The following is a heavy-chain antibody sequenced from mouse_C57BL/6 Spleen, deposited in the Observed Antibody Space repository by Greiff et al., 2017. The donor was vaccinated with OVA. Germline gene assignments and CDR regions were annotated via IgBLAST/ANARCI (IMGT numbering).Heavy chain of an antibody. CDR2: ISSGGDYI. Sequence: EVKLMESGEGLVKPGGSLKLSCAASGFTFSSYAMSWVRQTPEKRLEWVAYISSGGDYIYYADTVKGRFTISRDNARNTLYLQMSSLKSEDTAMYYCTRTLITTVYFDYWGQGTTLTVSS. V-gene: IGHV5-9-1*02. J-gene: IGHJ2*01. D-gene: IGHD1-1*01. CDR3: TRTLITTVYFDY. CDR1: GFTFSSYA.